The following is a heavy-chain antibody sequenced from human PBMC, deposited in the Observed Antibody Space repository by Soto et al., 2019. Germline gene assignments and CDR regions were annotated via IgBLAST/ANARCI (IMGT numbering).Heavy chain of an antibody. CDR3: VRDKSPAEMAFGY. V-gene: IGHV3-53*01. CDR1: GFTVNGNY. D-gene: IGHD2-2*03. J-gene: IGHJ4*02. Sequence: GGSLRLSCAASGFTVNGNYMSWVRQTPRKGLEWVSILYTGGNTYYADSVQGRFTISRDTSRNTLHLQMNSLRAEDTAMYFCVRDKSPAEMAFGYWGQGTLVTVSS. CDR2: LYTGGNT.